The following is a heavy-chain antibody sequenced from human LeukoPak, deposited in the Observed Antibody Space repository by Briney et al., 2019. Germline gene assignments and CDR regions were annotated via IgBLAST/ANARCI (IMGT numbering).Heavy chain of an antibody. CDR2: ISMSITYI. V-gene: IGHV3-21*01. CDR3: ARAQNYAYGSGSYLQYYFDY. J-gene: IGHJ4*02. CDR1: GFTFSSDS. Sequence: GGALRLSCAASGFTFSSDSMNWVRQAPWKGLEWGSSISMSITYIYYAASVKHRFSISRDNAKTSLNLQMNRLRPEDTAVYYCARAQNYAYGSGSYLQYYFDYWGQGTLVTVSS. D-gene: IGHD3-10*01.